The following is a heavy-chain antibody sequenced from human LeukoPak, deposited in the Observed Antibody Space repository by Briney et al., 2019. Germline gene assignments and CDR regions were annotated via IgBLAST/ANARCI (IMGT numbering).Heavy chain of an antibody. CDR1: GYTFTGYY. D-gene: IGHD3-10*01. CDR3: ARDAYYSVQN. CDR2: IIPILGIA. Sequence: SVKVSCKASGYTFTGYYMHWVRQAPGQGLEWMGRIIPILGIANYAQKFQGRVTITADKSTSTAYMELSSLRSEDTAVYYCARDAYYSVQNWGQGTLVTVSS. J-gene: IGHJ4*02. V-gene: IGHV1-69*04.